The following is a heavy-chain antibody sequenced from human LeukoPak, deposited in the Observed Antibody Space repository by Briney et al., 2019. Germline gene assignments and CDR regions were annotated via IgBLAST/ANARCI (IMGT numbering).Heavy chain of an antibody. V-gene: IGHV4-31*03. CDR2: IYYSGSA. CDR3: ARGFIRKDFQH. Sequence: PSETLSLTCTVSGGSISSGDYYWSWIRQHPGKGLEWIGYIYYSGSAYYNPSLKSRVTISVDTSKNQFSLKLSSVTAADTAVYYCARGFIRKDFQHWGQGTLVTVSS. J-gene: IGHJ1*01. CDR1: GGSISSGDYY. D-gene: IGHD3-16*02.